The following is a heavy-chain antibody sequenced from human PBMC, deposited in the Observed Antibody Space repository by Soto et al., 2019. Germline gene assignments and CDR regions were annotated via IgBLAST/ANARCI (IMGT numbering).Heavy chain of an antibody. CDR3: ARDSSGYLGFGY. J-gene: IGHJ4*02. V-gene: IGHV2-5*02. Sequence: QITLKESGPTLVKPTQTLTLTCTFSGFSLSTSGVGVGWIRQPPGKALEWLALIYWDDDNRYKPYLKSRLTITKDTSKNQVVLTMTNMDPVDTATYYCARDSSGYLGFGYWGQGTLVTVSS. D-gene: IGHD3-22*01. CDR2: IYWDDDN. CDR1: GFSLSTSGVG.